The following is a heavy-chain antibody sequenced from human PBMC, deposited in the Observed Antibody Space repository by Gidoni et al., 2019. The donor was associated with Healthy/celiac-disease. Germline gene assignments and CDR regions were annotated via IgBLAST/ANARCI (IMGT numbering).Heavy chain of an antibody. CDR1: GYTFTGYY. D-gene: IGHD5-18*01. V-gene: IGHV1-2*04. CDR3: ARGYSYETYYFDY. J-gene: IGHJ4*02. CDR2: INPNSGGT. Sequence: QVPLVQSGAEVKKPGASVKVSCTASGYTFTGYYMHWVRQAPGQGLEWMGWINPNSGGTNYAQKFQGWVTMTRDTSISTAYMELSRLRSDDTAVYYCARGYSYETYYFDYWGQGTLVTVSS.